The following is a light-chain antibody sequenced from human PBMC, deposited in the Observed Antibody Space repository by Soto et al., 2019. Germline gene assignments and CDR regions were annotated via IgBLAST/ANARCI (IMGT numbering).Light chain of an antibody. CDR3: QHYNSYSEA. J-gene: IGKJ1*01. Sequence: DIQMTQSPSSLSASVGDRVTITCRASQGIRNDLSWYQQKPGEAPKRLVYVASSLDGGVPARFSGSGSGTEFTLTISSLQPDDFATYYCQHYNSYSEAFGQGTKVDIK. CDR2: VAS. CDR1: QGIRND. V-gene: IGKV1-17*01.